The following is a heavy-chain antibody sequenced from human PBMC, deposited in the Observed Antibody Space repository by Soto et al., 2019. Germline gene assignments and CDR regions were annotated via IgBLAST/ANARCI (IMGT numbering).Heavy chain of an antibody. D-gene: IGHD6-19*01. CDR2: VNAYNGNT. CDR3: AREAVSGRTGFDY. J-gene: IGHJ4*02. Sequence: QVQLVQSGAEVKKPGASVKVSCKASGYTFTSYGISWVRQAPGQGLEWMGWVNAYNGNTNYAQKFPGRVTMTTDTSTSTAYMELRSLRSADTAVYSCAREAVSGRTGFDYWGQGTLVTVSS. CDR1: GYTFTSYG. V-gene: IGHV1-18*01.